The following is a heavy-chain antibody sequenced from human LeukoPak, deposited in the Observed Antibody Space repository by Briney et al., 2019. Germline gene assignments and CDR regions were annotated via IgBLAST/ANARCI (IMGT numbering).Heavy chain of an antibody. J-gene: IGHJ3*02. Sequence: QPGGSLRLSCAASGFTFSIYGMHWVRQAPGKGLEWVAVISYDGSNKYYADSVKGRFTISRDNSKNTLYLQMNSLRAEDTAVYYCAKLVTTVTTDAFDIWGQGTMVTVSS. V-gene: IGHV3-30*18. CDR2: ISYDGSNK. CDR3: AKLVTTVTTDAFDI. CDR1: GFTFSIYG. D-gene: IGHD4-11*01.